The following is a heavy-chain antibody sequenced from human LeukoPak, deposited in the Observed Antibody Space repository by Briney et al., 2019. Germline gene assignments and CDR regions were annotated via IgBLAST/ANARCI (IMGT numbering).Heavy chain of an antibody. J-gene: IGHJ5*02. CDR2: IRGNSDGGTI. Sequence: PGGSLRLSCATSGFTFGNAWMNWVRQASGKGLEWVGRIRGNSDGGTIDYAAPVKGRFTLSRDDSKTTLYLQMNSLQTEDTAVYYCATDFYDSTWGQGTLVTVSS. V-gene: IGHV3-15*07. D-gene: IGHD3-22*01. CDR3: ATDFYDST. CDR1: GFTFGNAW.